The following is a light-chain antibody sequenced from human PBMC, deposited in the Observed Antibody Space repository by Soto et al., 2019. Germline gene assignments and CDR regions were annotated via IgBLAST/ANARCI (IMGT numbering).Light chain of an antibody. Sequence: QSALTQPASVSGSPGQSITITCTGTSSAVGGYNYVSWYQQHPGKAPKVLISDVSNRPSGISNRFSGSKSGNTASLTISGLQAEDEADYYCSSYTSIDTWVFGTGTKVTVL. CDR2: DVS. V-gene: IGLV2-14*03. J-gene: IGLJ1*01. CDR1: SSAVGGYNY. CDR3: SSYTSIDTWV.